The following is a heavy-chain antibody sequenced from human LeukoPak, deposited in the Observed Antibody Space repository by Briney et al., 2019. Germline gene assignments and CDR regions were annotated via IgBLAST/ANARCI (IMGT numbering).Heavy chain of an antibody. Sequence: GGSLRLSCAGSGFPFSNYWMTWVRQAPGKGLEWVANMKEDGGEINYVDSVKGRFTISRDNAKNSLDLQMNSLRVDDTAVYYCVRDRGYSTFDYWGQGTLVIVSS. D-gene: IGHD4-23*01. CDR1: GFPFSNYW. J-gene: IGHJ4*02. V-gene: IGHV3-7*01. CDR3: VRDRGYSTFDY. CDR2: MKEDGGEI.